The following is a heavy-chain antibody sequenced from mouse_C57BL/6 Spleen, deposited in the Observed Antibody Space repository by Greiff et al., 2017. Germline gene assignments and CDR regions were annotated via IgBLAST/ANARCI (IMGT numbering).Heavy chain of an antibody. V-gene: IGHV1-55*01. CDR1: GYTFTSYW. J-gene: IGHJ1*03. Sequence: QVQLQQPGAELVKPGASVKMSCTASGYTFTSYWITWVKQRPGQGLEWIGDIYPGSGSTNYTEKFKSKATLTVDTSSSTAYLQLSSLTSEDSAVYYCARWSYYYGSSYDWYFDVWGTGTTVTVSA. CDR3: ARWSYYYGSSYDWYFDV. CDR2: IYPGSGST. D-gene: IGHD1-1*01.